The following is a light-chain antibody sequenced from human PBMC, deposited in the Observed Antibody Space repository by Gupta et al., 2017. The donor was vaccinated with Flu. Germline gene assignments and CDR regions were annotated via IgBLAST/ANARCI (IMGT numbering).Light chain of an antibody. J-gene: IGLJ3*02. Sequence: QSTLTQPVSVSGSPGQSITISCTGTSSDVGGYSYVSWYQQHPGKAPKLMIYEVTDRPSGVSNRFSGSKSGNTDSLTISGLQAEDEADDVCASYTTTSTCGLGGGTQLT. CDR1: SSDVGGYSY. V-gene: IGLV2-14*01. CDR2: EVT. CDR3: ASYTTTSTCG.